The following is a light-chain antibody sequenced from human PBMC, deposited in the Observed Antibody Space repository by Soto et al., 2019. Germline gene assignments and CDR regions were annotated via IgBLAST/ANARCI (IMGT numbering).Light chain of an antibody. V-gene: IGKV3-20*01. CDR3: QQYGYSPIT. CDR1: QSVGSNY. J-gene: IGKJ5*01. Sequence: EFVLTQSPGTLSLSTGERATLSCRASQSVGSNYLAWYQQKPGQAPRLLIYGASSRATGIADRFSGSGSGTGFTLTTSRLEPEDFALYYCQQYGYSPITFGQGTRLEIK. CDR2: GAS.